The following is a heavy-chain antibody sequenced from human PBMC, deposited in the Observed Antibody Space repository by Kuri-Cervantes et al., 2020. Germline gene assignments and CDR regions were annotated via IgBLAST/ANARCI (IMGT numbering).Heavy chain of an antibody. J-gene: IGHJ6*02. Sequence: GGSRRPSCAASGFTFSSYAMHWVRQAPGKGLEWGAVISYDGSNKYYADSVKGRFTISRDNSKNTLYLQMNSLRAEDPAVYYCANMGGTSGSRYYYYGMDVWGQGTTVTVSS. CDR1: GFTFSSYA. D-gene: IGHD1-26*01. V-gene: IGHV3-30-3*01. CDR2: ISYDGSNK. CDR3: ANMGGTSGSRYYYYGMDV.